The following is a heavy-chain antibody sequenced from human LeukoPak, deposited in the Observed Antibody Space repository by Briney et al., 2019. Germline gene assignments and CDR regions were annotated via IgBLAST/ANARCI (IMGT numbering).Heavy chain of an antibody. Sequence: GGSLSLSCVASGLTFSSYWMTWVRQAPGKALEWVANIKEDGSAKSYVDSVKGRFTISRDNAKNSLYLQMNSLRAEDTAVYYCARVVGKYYYYYMDVWGKGTTVTVSS. CDR2: IKEDGSAK. J-gene: IGHJ6*03. V-gene: IGHV3-7*01. CDR3: ARVVGKYYYYYMDV. D-gene: IGHD1-26*01. CDR1: GLTFSSYW.